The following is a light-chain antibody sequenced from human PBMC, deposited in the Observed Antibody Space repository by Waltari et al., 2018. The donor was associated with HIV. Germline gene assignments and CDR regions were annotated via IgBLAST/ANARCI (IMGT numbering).Light chain of an antibody. CDR1: SGHINYA. CDR3: QTWGTPHVV. J-gene: IGLJ2*01. V-gene: IGLV4-69*01. Sequence: QLVLTQSPSASASLGPSVKLTCTLSSGHINYAIAWHQQQPETGPRSLMKIKSDGSHSKGNGLPDRFSRSSSGAERYLTISSLQSEDEADCYCQTWGTPHVVFGGGTKLTVL. CDR2: IKSDGSH.